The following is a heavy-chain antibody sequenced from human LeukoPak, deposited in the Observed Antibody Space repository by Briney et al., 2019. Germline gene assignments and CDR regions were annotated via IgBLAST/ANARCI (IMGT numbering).Heavy chain of an antibody. D-gene: IGHD6-13*01. CDR2: ISWDGGST. J-gene: IGHJ6*02. CDR3: AKDQFLRIAAAANYGMDV. V-gene: IGHV3-43*01. Sequence: GGSLRLSCAASGFTFDDYTMHWVRQAPGKGLEWVSLISWDGGSTYYADSVKGRFTISRDNSKNSLYLQMNSLRTEDTAVYYCAKDQFLRIAAAANYGMDVWGQGTTVTVSS. CDR1: GFTFDDYT.